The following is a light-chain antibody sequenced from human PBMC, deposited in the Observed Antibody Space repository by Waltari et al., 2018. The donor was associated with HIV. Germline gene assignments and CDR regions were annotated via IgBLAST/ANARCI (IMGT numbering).Light chain of an antibody. CDR3: ATWDDSLSGVV. Sequence: QSVLTQPPSASATPGQRVTISSSGGSSNIGSDYVCWFQQLPGMAPRLLINRDDQRPSGVPDRFSGSKSGTSASLAISGLRPEDEANYYCATWDDSLSGVVFGGGTKVTVL. CDR2: RDD. J-gene: IGLJ2*01. CDR1: SSNIGSDY. V-gene: IGLV1-47*01.